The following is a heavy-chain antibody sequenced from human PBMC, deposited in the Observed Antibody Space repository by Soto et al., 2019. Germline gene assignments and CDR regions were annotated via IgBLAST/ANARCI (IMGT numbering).Heavy chain of an antibody. CDR2: ISYDGSNK. J-gene: IGHJ4*02. Sequence: QVQLVESGGGVVQPGRSLRLSCAASGFTSSTYTMQWVRQAPGKGLEWVAVISYDGSNKYYADSVKGRFTISRDNSKNPQYLPMNNLRVEDTAVYYCAREGWTRGVRFDYWGQGNLVSVPS. CDR3: AREGWTRGVRFDY. V-gene: IGHV3-30-3*01. D-gene: IGHD6-19*01. CDR1: GFTSSTYT.